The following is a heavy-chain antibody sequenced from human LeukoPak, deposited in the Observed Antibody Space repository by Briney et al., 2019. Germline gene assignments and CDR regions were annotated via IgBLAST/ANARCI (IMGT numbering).Heavy chain of an antibody. CDR1: GGSISSGDYY. CDR2: IYYSGST. CDR3: ARDRIGVGATSENWFDP. Sequence: KSSETLSLTCTVSGGSISSGDYYWSWIRQPPGKGLEWIGYIYYSGSTYYNPSLKSRVTISLDTSKNQFSLKLSSVTAADTAVYYCARDRIGVGATSENWFDPWGQGTLVTVSS. V-gene: IGHV4-30-4*08. D-gene: IGHD1-26*01. J-gene: IGHJ5*02.